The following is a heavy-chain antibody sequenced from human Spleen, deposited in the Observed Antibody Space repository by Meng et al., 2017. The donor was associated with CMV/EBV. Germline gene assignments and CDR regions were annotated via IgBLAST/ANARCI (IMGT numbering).Heavy chain of an antibody. CDR1: GFIFSEHY. V-gene: IGHV3-72*01. CDR3: VRGYNSFDS. Sequence: SCAASGFIFSEHYMDWVRQAPGKGLEWVGRSRNKANRYTTEYAASVKGRFTISRDESKNSLYLQMNSLKTEDTAVFYCVRGYNSFDSWGQGTLVTVSS. CDR2: SRNKANRYTT. D-gene: IGHD1-1*01. J-gene: IGHJ4*02.